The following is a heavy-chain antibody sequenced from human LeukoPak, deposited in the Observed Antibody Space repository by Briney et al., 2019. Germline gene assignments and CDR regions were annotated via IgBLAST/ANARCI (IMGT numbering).Heavy chain of an antibody. CDR1: GGSISSCY. D-gene: IGHD3-3*01. V-gene: IGHV4-59*01. J-gene: IGHJ6*03. Sequence: KPSETLSLTCSVSGGSISSCYWSWIRQPPGEGLVWIGCIYYSGCTNYNPSLKSRVTISVDTSKNQFSLKLSSVTAADTAVYYCARATIFGVVSYYMDVWGKGTTVTVSS. CDR2: IYYSGCT. CDR3: ARATIFGVVSYYMDV.